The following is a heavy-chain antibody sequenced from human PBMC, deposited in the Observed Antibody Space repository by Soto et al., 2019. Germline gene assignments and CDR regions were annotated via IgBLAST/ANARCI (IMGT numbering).Heavy chain of an antibody. J-gene: IGHJ5*02. CDR3: SCVGYSVFWSGYSTSLFDP. D-gene: IGHD3-3*01. CDR2: IYHSGRT. Sequence: PSETLCLTCAVSGGTISSGGYSWSWIRPPPGKGLEWIGYIYHSGRTYYNPSLKSRVTISVDRSKNQFSLKLSFVTVAATAVYYCSCVGYSVFWSGYSTSLFDPCGQGTLVIVS. V-gene: IGHV4-30-2*01. CDR1: GGTISSGGYS.